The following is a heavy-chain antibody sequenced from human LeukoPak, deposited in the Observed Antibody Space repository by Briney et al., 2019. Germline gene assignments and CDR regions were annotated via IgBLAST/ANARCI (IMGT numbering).Heavy chain of an antibody. CDR3: ARDAYDFWSGYTLVY. J-gene: IGHJ4*02. CDR2: ISSSSSYR. Sequence: GGSLRLSCAASGFTFSDYYMSWVRQAPGKGLEWVSYISSSSSYRKYADSVKDRFTVSRDNAKNSLYLQMNSLRAEDTAVYYCARDAYDFWSGYTLVYWGQGTLVTVSS. D-gene: IGHD3-3*01. V-gene: IGHV3-11*06. CDR1: GFTFSDYY.